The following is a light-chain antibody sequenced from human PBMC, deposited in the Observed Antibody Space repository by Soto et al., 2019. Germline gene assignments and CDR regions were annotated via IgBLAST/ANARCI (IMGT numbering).Light chain of an antibody. V-gene: IGKV3-11*01. CDR3: QLRMNWPLT. Sequence: EIVLTQSPATLSLSPGERATLSCRASQSVSSYLLWYQQKPGQTPRLLIYDASNRATGIPARFSGSGSETDFTLTISSLEPEDFAVYYCQLRMNWPLTCGQGTRLEIK. CDR1: QSVSSY. CDR2: DAS. J-gene: IGKJ5*01.